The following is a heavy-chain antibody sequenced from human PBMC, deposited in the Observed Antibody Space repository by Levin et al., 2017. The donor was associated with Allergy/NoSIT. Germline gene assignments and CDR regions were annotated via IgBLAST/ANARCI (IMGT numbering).Heavy chain of an antibody. V-gene: IGHV3-30*04. D-gene: IGHD3-10*01. J-gene: IGHJ6*02. Sequence: GESLKISCAASGFTFSSYAMHWVRQAPGKGLEWVAVISYDGSNKYYADSVKGRFTISRDNSKNTLYLQMNSLRAEDTAVYYCARDLIYHSNYGSGSYYNAGGYYGMDVWGQGTTVTVSS. CDR3: ARDLIYHSNYGSGSYYNAGGYYGMDV. CDR2: ISYDGSNK. CDR1: GFTFSSYA.